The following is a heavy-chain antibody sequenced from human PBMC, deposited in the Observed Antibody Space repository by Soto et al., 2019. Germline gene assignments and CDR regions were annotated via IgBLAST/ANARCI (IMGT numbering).Heavy chain of an antibody. Sequence: KQSQTLSLTCVISGDSVSRTGIAWNWIRQSPLRGLEWLGRTYYSSRWNNDYAISVKSRIAISLDTSKNQLSLQLNSVTPEDTAVYYCTRGINSAFDIWGQGTMVTVSS. CDR3: TRGINSAFDI. D-gene: IGHD2-21*01. CDR2: TYYSSRWNN. J-gene: IGHJ3*02. V-gene: IGHV6-1*01. CDR1: GDSVSRTGIA.